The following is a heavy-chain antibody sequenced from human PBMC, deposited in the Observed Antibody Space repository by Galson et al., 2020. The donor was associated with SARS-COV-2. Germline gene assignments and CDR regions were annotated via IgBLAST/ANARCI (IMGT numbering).Heavy chain of an antibody. CDR2: ISGSGGST. CDR1: GFTFSSYA. Sequence: TGGSLRPSCAASGFTFSSYAMSWVRQAPGKGLEWVSAISGSGGSTYYADSVKARFTISIDNSKNTLYLPMNSLRAEDTAVYYCAKSRPPTVTTWLYDYWGHGTLVTVSS. D-gene: IGHD4-17*01. V-gene: IGHV3-23*01. J-gene: IGHJ4*01. CDR3: AKSRPPTVTTWLYDY.